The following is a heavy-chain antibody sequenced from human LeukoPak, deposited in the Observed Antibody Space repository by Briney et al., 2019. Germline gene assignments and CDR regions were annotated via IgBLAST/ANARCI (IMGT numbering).Heavy chain of an antibody. CDR3: ATVRYLFLNWNYPRYYYYMDV. V-gene: IGHV1-24*01. CDR2: FDPEDGET. CDR1: GYTLTELS. J-gene: IGHJ6*03. D-gene: IGHD1-7*01. Sequence: ASVKVSCKVSGYTLTELSMHWVRQAPGKGLEWMGGFDPEDGETIYAQKFQGRVTMTEDTSTDTAYMELSSLRSEDTAVYYCATVRYLFLNWNYPRYYYYMDVWGKGTTVTVSS.